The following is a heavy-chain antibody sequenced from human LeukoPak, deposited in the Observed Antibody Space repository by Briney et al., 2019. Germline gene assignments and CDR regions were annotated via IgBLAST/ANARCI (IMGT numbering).Heavy chain of an antibody. CDR3: ARAARKFNYYDSSGYYYFDY. CDR2: IYTSGST. V-gene: IGHV4-4*07. D-gene: IGHD3-22*01. CDR1: GGSISSYY. J-gene: IGHJ4*02. Sequence: SETLSLTCTVSGGSISSYYWSWIRQPAGRGLEWIGRIYTSGSTNYNPSLKSRVIMSVDTSKNQFSLKLSSVTAADTAVYYCARAARKFNYYDSSGYYYFDYWGQGTLVTVSS.